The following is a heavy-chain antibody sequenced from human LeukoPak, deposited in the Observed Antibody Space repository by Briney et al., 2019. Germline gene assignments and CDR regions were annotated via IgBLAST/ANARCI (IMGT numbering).Heavy chain of an antibody. CDR1: GFTFSSYA. V-gene: IGHV3-23*01. CDR2: ISGSGGST. CDR3: AKEVGPSGDY. D-gene: IGHD1-26*01. J-gene: IGHJ4*02. Sequence: GGSLRLSCAASGFTFSSYAMSWVRQAPGKGLEWVSAISGSGGSTYYADAVKGRFTISRDNSKKKLYLQMDSLRAEDTGVYYCAKEVGPSGDYWGQGTLVTVSS.